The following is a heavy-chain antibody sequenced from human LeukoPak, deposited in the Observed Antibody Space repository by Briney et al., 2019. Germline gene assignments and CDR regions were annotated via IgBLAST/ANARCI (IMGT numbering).Heavy chain of an antibody. CDR2: IYYSGST. CDR3: ARGQNYYGSGSYYNTLIT. D-gene: IGHD3-10*01. J-gene: IGHJ5*02. CDR1: GGFISSSSYY. Sequence: SETLSLTCIVSGGFISSSSYYWGWIRQPPGKGLEYIGGIYYSGSTYYNPSLKSRVTISVDTSKNQFSLKLSSVTAADTAVYYCARGQNYYGSGSYYNTLITWGQGTLVTVSS. V-gene: IGHV4-39*07.